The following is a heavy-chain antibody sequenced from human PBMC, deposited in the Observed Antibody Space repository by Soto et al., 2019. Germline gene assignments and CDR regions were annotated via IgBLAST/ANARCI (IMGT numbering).Heavy chain of an antibody. Sequence: GGSLRLSCLASGFTFSDYAMTWVRHVPGRGLEWVASLDGAGGSTYYADSVRGRFTISRDNSQNTLFLQMKRLTVDDTAIYYCTAPRDEYGSGVSWFTYGMDIWGQGTTVTVSS. CDR1: GFTFSDYA. CDR2: LDGAGGST. V-gene: IGHV3-23*01. J-gene: IGHJ6*02. CDR3: TAPRDEYGSGVSWFTYGMDI. D-gene: IGHD3-10*01.